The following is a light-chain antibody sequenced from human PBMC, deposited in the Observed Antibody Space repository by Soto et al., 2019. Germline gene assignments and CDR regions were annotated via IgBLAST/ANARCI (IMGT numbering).Light chain of an antibody. J-gene: IGLJ7*01. CDR1: SSNIGNSY. CDR3: GTWDSSLSAGV. Sequence: SVLTQPPSVSAAPGQKVTISCSGSSSNIGNSYVSWYQQLPGTAPKLLIYDNNKRPSGIPDRFSGSKSGTSATLGITGLQTGDEADYYCGTWDSSLSAGVFGGGTQLTVL. V-gene: IGLV1-51*01. CDR2: DNN.